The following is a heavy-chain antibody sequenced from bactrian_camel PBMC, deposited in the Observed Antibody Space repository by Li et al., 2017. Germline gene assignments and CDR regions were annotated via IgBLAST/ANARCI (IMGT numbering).Heavy chain of an antibody. V-gene: IGHV3S6*01. J-gene: IGHJ4*01. D-gene: IGHD8*01. CDR2: MYADGRYS. CDR1: GFASKNYP. Sequence: VQLVESGGGWVQPGGSLRLSCAASGFASKNYPMNWVRQAPGKGLEWVSTMYADGRYSYYVDSVKGRFAISRDNAKNALFINMNSLNPEDTAMYYCVSLEAGYNWHKCWGPGTQVTVS. CDR3: VSLEAGYNWHKC.